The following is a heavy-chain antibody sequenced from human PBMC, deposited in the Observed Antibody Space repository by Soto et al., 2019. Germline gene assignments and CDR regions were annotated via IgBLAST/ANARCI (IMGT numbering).Heavy chain of an antibody. CDR3: SKVSSRTICDAFDF. J-gene: IGHJ3*01. D-gene: IGHD2-2*01. CDR1: GFIFSNYA. Sequence: EVQLLESGGNLVQPGGSLRLSCAASGFIFSNYALSWVRQPPGKGLEWVSSITGGADQTYYADSVKGHFTISRDNSKNTLYLQMNSLRAEDTAIYYCSKVSSRTICDAFDFWGQGTVVTVSS. CDR2: ITGGADQT. V-gene: IGHV3-23*01.